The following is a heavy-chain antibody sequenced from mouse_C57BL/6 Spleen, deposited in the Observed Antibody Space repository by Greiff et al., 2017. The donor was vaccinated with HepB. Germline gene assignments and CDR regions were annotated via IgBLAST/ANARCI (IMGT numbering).Heavy chain of an antibody. J-gene: IGHJ2*01. CDR2: ISSGGSYT. CDR1: GFTFSSYG. Sequence: EVQLVESGGDLVKPGGSLKLSCAASGFTFSSYGMSWVRQTPDKRLEWVATISSGGSYTYYPDSVKGRFTISRDNAKNTLYLQMSSLKSEDTAMYYCARRDSSGYLDYWGQGTTLTVSS. D-gene: IGHD3-2*02. V-gene: IGHV5-6*01. CDR3: ARRDSSGYLDY.